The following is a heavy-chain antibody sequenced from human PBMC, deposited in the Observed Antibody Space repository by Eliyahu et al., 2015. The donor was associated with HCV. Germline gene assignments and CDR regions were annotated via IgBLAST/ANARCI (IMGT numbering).Heavy chain of an antibody. CDR3: ARALLGMGLLHVFGASNSEYYFDN. Sequence: QVQLVQSGAEVKKPGASVKVSCKASGYTFTSYGISWVRXAPGQGLXWMGWISGNNGNTNYAQNLQGRVTMTTDTSTSTAYMELRSLRFDDSAVYYCARALLGMGLLHVFGASNSEYYFDNWGQGTVVIVSS. D-gene: IGHD3-3*01. J-gene: IGHJ4*02. V-gene: IGHV1-18*04. CDR1: GYTFTSYG. CDR2: ISGNNGNT.